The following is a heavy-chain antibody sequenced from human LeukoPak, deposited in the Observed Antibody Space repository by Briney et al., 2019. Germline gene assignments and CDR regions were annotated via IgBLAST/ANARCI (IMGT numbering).Heavy chain of an antibody. D-gene: IGHD2-2*02. CDR1: GFTFSSYA. V-gene: IGHV3-23*01. CDR3: AKDLSDCSSTSCYTPSGY. Sequence: AGGSLRLSCAASGFTFSSYAMSWVRQAPGKGLEWVSAISGSGGSTYYADSVKGRFTISRDNSKNTLYLQMNSLRAEDMAVYYCAKDLSDCSSTSCYTPSGYWGQGTLVTVSS. J-gene: IGHJ4*02. CDR2: ISGSGGST.